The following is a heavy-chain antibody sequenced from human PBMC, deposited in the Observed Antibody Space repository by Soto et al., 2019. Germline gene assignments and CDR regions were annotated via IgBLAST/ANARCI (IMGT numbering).Heavy chain of an antibody. D-gene: IGHD2-15*01. Sequence: QVQLVQSGGEVKKPGASVKVSCQASGYTFNSYAISWVRQAPGQGLEWMGWIGPSTGDTGQAQNFQYIVIMTRDISTNTAYMALRSRRSDDTAFYYCGRCYCSVGSGYACWHLDLWGRGTLVTVSS. J-gene: IGHJ2*01. CDR1: GYTFNSYA. CDR2: IGPSTGDT. CDR3: GRCYCSVGSGYACWHLDL. V-gene: IGHV1-18*01.